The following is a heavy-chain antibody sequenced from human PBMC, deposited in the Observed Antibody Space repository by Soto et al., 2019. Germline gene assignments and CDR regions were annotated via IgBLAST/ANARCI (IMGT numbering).Heavy chain of an antibody. CDR2: IYYSGRT. D-gene: IGHD5-12*01. CDR1: GGSISSSSYY. J-gene: IGHJ4*02. CDR3: ASQGYSGYDASLDY. V-gene: IGHV4-39*01. Sequence: QLQLQESAPGLVKPSETLSLTCTVSGGSISSSSYYWGWIRQPPGKGLEWIGSIYYSGRTYYNPSPKSRVTIALDTSKNQFSVKLSSVTAAGTAVDHCASQGYSGYDASLDYWGQGTLVIVSS.